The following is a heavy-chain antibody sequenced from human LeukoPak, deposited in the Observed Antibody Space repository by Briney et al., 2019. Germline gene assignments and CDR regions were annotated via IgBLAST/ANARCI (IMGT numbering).Heavy chain of an antibody. D-gene: IGHD3-22*01. Sequence: GASVKVSCKASGGTFSSYAISWVRQAPGQGLEWMGGIIPIFGTANYAQKFQGRVTITTDESTSTAYMELSSLRSEDTAVYYCARGRYYYDSTLEAFDIWGQGTMVTVSS. J-gene: IGHJ3*02. CDR1: GGTFSSYA. CDR3: ARGRYYYDSTLEAFDI. V-gene: IGHV1-69*05. CDR2: IIPIFGTA.